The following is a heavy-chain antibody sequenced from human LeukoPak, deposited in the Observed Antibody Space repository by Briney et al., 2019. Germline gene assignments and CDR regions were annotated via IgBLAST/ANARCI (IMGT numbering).Heavy chain of an antibody. CDR1: GYTFTSYD. V-gene: IGHV1-8*01. CDR3: ATDIAAAGGWIDP. D-gene: IGHD6-13*01. Sequence: GASVKVSCKASGYTFTSYDINWVRQATGQGLEWMGWMNPNSGNTGYAQKFQGRVTMTRNTSISTAYMELSSLRSEDTAVYYCATDIAAAGGWIDPWGQGTLVTVSS. J-gene: IGHJ5*02. CDR2: MNPNSGNT.